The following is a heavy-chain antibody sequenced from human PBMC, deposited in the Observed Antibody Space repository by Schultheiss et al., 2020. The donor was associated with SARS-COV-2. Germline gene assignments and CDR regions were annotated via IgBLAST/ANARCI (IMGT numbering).Heavy chain of an antibody. J-gene: IGHJ4*02. CDR2: ISYDGSNK. CDR1: GFTFSSYG. CDR3: AKEYNWNYGDYFDY. D-gene: IGHD1-7*01. Sequence: GESLKISCAASGFTFSSYGMHWVRQAPGKGLEWVAVISYDGSNKYYADSVKGRFTISRDNSKNTLYLQMNSLRAEDTAVYYCAKEYNWNYGDYFDYLGQGTLVTVAS. V-gene: IGHV3-30*18.